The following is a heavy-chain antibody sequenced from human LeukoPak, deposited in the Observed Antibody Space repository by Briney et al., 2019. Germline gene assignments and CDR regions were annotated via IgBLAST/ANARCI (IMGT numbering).Heavy chain of an antibody. CDR2: IIPILGIA. CDR1: GGTLSSYA. J-gene: IGHJ6*02. D-gene: IGHD6-13*01. V-gene: IGHV1-69*04. Sequence: ASVKVSCKASGGTLSSYAISWVRQAPGQGLEWMGRIIPILGIANYAQKFQGRVTITADKSTSTAYMELSSLRSEDTAVYYCAREGIAAAGTPIYYYYGMDVWGQGTTVTVSS. CDR3: AREGIAAAGTPIYYYYGMDV.